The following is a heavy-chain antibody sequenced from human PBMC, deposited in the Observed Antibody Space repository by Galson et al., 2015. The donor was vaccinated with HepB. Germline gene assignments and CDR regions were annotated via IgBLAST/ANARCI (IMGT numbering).Heavy chain of an antibody. J-gene: IGHJ4*02. CDR3: ASRYCSSTSCLSGGGY. D-gene: IGHD2-2*01. CDR2: ISSSSSYI. V-gene: IGHV3-21*01. Sequence: SLRLSCAASGFTFSSYSMNWVRQAPGKGLEWVSSISSSSSYIYYAASVKGRFTISRDNAKNSLYLQMNSLRAEDTAVYYCASRYCSSTSCLSGGGYWGQGTLVTISS. CDR1: GFTFSSYS.